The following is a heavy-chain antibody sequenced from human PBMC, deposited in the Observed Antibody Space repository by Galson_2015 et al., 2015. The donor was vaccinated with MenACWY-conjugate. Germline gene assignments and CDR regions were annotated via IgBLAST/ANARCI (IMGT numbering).Heavy chain of an antibody. V-gene: IGHV3-23*01. CDR2: ISGSGGST. CDR3: AKAEAVEYFQH. CDR1: GFTFSSYA. D-gene: IGHD6-19*01. J-gene: IGHJ1*01. Sequence: SLRLSCAASGFTFSSYAMSWVRQAPGKGLEWVSAISGSGGSTYYADSVKGRFTNSRDNSKNTLYLQMNSLRAEDTAVYYCAKAEAVEYFQHWGQGTLVTVSS.